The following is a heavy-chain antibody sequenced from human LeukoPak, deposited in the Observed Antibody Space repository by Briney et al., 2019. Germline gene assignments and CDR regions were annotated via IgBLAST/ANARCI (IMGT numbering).Heavy chain of an antibody. CDR3: ARGRNWETFYHYCMDV. J-gene: IGHJ6*03. CDR2: INHSGNT. V-gene: IGHV4-34*01. CDR1: GGSFSGYY. D-gene: IGHD1-14*01. Sequence: PSETLSLTCGVSGGSFSGYYWTWIRQFPGKGLEWMGEINHSGNTIYNPSLKSRVTISIDTSKNQISLNMRSVTAANTAVYYCARGRNWETFYHYCMDVWGNGTTVIVSS.